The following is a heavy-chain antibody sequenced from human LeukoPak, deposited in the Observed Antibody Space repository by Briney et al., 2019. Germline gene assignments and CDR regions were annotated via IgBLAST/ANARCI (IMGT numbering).Heavy chain of an antibody. D-gene: IGHD6-19*01. CDR1: GFTFSDYY. J-gene: IGHJ4*02. Sequence: GGSPRLSCAASGFTFSDYYMSWVRQAPGKGLEWVSYISSSGSTMYYADSVKGRFTISRDNAKNSLYLQMNSLRAEDTAVYYCARDLPTGYSSAWQYFDYWGQGTLVTVSS. CDR3: ARDLPTGYSSAWQYFDY. CDR2: ISSSGSTM. V-gene: IGHV3-11*01.